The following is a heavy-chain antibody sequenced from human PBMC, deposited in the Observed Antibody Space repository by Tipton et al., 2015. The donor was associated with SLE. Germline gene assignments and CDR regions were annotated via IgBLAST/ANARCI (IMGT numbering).Heavy chain of an antibody. D-gene: IGHD5-24*01. CDR2: ISGSGGST. CDR3: AKPREMATNHDAFDI. V-gene: IGHV3-23*01. Sequence: SLRLSCTASGFTFRFYAMSWVRQAPGKGLEWVSAISGSGGSTYYADSVKGRFTISRDNSKNTLYLQMNSLRAEDTAVYYCAKPREMATNHDAFDIWGQGTMVTVSS. CDR1: GFTFRFYA. J-gene: IGHJ3*02.